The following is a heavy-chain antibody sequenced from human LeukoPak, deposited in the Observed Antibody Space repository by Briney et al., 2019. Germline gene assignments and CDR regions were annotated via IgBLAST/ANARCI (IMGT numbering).Heavy chain of an antibody. CDR2: IRYDGSNN. J-gene: IGHJ4*02. CDR3: AKDGATYYYDSSGYYYY. CDR1: GFTFSSCG. Sequence: PGGSLRLSCAASGFTFSSCGMHWVRQAPGKGLEWVAFIRYDGSNNYYADSVKGRFSISRDNSKNTLYLQMNSLRAEDTAVYYCAKDGATYYYDSSGYYYYWGQGTLVTVSS. V-gene: IGHV3-30*02. D-gene: IGHD3-22*01.